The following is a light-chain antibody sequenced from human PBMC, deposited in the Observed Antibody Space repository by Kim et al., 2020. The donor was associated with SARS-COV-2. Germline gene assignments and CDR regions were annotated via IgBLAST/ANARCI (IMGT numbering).Light chain of an antibody. V-gene: IGLV6-57*02. CDR1: RGDIVRNY. Sequence: GKTITSPCPARRGDIVRNYVQWYQQHPGSAPTLVIYEDRQRPSGVPDRFSGSIDSSSNSASLTISGLRTEDEADYYCQSYDSDSVLFGGGTQLTVL. CDR3: QSYDSDSVL. CDR2: EDR. J-gene: IGLJ2*01.